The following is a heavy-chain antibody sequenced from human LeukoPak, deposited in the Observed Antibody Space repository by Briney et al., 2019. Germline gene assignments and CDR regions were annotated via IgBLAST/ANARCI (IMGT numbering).Heavy chain of an antibody. J-gene: IGHJ4*02. CDR1: GYTFTSNY. CDR2: IYPRDGST. V-gene: IGHV1-46*01. CDR3: AREGPYSGYDS. D-gene: IGHD5-12*01. Sequence: GASVKVSCKASGYTFTSNYIHWVRQAPGQGLEWMGMIYPRDGSTSYAQKFQGRVTVTRDTSTSTVHMELSGLRSEDTAVYYCAREGPYSGYDSWGQGTLVTVSS.